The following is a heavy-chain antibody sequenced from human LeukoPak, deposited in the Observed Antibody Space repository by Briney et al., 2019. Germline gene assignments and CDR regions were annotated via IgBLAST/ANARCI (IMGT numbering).Heavy chain of an antibody. CDR3: AREGWGFNFDY. CDR2: ISSSSSYI. D-gene: IGHD6-19*01. J-gene: IGHJ4*02. V-gene: IGHV3-21*01. CDR1: GFTFSSYS. Sequence: GGSLRLSCAASGFTFSSYSMNWVRQAPGKGLEWVSSISSSSSYIYYADSVKGRFTISRDNAKNSLYPQMNSLRAEDTAVYYCAREGWGFNFDYWGQGTLVTVSS.